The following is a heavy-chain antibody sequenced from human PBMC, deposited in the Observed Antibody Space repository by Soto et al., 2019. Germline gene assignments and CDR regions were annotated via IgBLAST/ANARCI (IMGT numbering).Heavy chain of an antibody. Sequence: QVQLQESGPGLVKPSQTLSLTCTVSGGSISSGGYYWSWIRRHPGKGLEWIGYIYYSGSTYYNPSLKSRVTISVDTSKNQFSLKLSSVTAADTAVYYCARDRASLAAAGIDDAFDIWGQGTMVTVSS. CDR2: IYYSGST. CDR1: GGSISSGGYY. J-gene: IGHJ3*02. V-gene: IGHV4-31*03. CDR3: ARDRASLAAAGIDDAFDI. D-gene: IGHD6-13*01.